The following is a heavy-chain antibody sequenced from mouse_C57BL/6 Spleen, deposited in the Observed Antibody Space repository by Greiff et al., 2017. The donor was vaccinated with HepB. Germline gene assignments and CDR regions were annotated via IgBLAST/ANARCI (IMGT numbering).Heavy chain of an antibody. CDR2: IGPGSGST. J-gene: IGHJ4*01. V-gene: IGHV1-77*01. D-gene: IGHD1-1*01. CDR1: GYPFPDYY. CDR3: ARSYFTTVVGDAMDD. Sequence: QVQLQQSGAELVKPGASVKISCKASGYPFPDYYINWVKQRPGQGLEWIGKIGPGSGSTYYNEKFKGKATLTADKSSSTAYMPRSSLTSEDSAVYFCARSYFTTVVGDAMDDWGQGTSVTVSS.